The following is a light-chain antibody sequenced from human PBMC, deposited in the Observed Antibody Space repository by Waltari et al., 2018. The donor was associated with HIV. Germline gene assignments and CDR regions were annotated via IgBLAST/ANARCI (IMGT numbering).Light chain of an antibody. CDR3: QQLNSYPPSIT. V-gene: IGKV1-9*01. CDR1: QGISSS. Sequence: DIQLTQSPSFLSASVGDRVPIPCRASQGISSSLAWYQQKPGKAPKLLIYAASPLQSGVPSRFSGSGSGTEFTLTISSLQPEDFATYYCQQLNSYPPSITFGQGTRLEIK. CDR2: AAS. J-gene: IGKJ5*01.